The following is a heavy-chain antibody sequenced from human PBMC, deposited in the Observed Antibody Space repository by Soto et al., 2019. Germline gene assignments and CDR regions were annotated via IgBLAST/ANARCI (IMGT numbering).Heavy chain of an antibody. V-gene: IGHV4-31*03. CDR1: GGSISSGGYY. J-gene: IGHJ4*02. Sequence: PSETLSLTCTVSGGSISSGGYYWSWIRQHPGKGLEWIGYIYYSGSTYYNPSLKSRVTISVDTSKNQFSLKLSSVTAADTAVCYCARASYYYDSSPYWPFDYWGQGTLVTVSS. CDR3: ARASYYYDSSPYWPFDY. D-gene: IGHD3-22*01. CDR2: IYYSGST.